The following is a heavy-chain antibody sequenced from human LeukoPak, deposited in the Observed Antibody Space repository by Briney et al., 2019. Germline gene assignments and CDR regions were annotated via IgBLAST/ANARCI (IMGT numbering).Heavy chain of an antibody. J-gene: IGHJ4*02. CDR3: ARDHNWVVDY. Sequence: GASVKVSCKASGYTFTIYGIRWVRQAPGQGLEWMGWISTYNGDTNYVQKLQGRVTMTTDTSTSTAYMELRSLRSDDTAVYYCARDHNWVVDYWGQGTLVTVSS. V-gene: IGHV1-18*01. D-gene: IGHD1-1*01. CDR1: GYTFTIYG. CDR2: ISTYNGDT.